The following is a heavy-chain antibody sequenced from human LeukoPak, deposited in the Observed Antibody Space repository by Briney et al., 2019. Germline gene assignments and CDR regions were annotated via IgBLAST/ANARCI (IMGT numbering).Heavy chain of an antibody. Sequence: GGSLRLSCAASGFTFSPYWIHWVRQAPGKGLMWVSIISGDGSDRRYADSVKGRFTISRDNAKNTLYLQMNSLTSEDTAVYFCARAADTSGYYPAYWGQGTLVTVSS. J-gene: IGHJ4*02. CDR2: ISGDGSDR. CDR1: GFTFSPYW. V-gene: IGHV3-74*01. D-gene: IGHD3-22*01. CDR3: ARAADTSGYYPAY.